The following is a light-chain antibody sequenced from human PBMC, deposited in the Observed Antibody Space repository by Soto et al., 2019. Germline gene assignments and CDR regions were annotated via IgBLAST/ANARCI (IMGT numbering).Light chain of an antibody. CDR1: QNISNY. V-gene: IGKV3-11*01. Sequence: EIVLTQSPATLSLSPGISATLSCRASQNISNYLIWYQQKTGQAPRLLIYDVSNRATGIPDRFSGSGSGTDLTLTISRLEPEDFAVYYCQKRSNWPRTCGQGTKVDIK. CDR2: DVS. J-gene: IGKJ1*01. CDR3: QKRSNWPRT.